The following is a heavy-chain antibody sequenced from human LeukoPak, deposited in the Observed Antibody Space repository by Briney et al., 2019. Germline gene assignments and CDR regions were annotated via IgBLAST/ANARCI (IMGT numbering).Heavy chain of an antibody. CDR3: VTRRTTVVTPGY. Sequence: QPGGSLRLSCSASGLTFSSFALNWVRQAPGKGLEYVSAISSNGVTTYYADSVKGRFTISRDNSKNTLYLRMSSLRAEDTAVYYCVTRRTTVVTPGYWGQGTLVSVSS. D-gene: IGHD4-23*01. CDR1: GLTFSSFA. V-gene: IGHV3-64D*09. CDR2: ISSNGVTT. J-gene: IGHJ4*02.